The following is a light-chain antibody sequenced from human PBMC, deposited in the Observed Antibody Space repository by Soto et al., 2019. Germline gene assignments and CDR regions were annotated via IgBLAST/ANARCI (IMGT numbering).Light chain of an antibody. J-gene: IGLJ1*01. CDR1: SSNIGAGYD. Sequence: QSALTQPPSVYGAPGQRVTISCTGSSSNIGAGYDVHWYQQLPGTAPKLLIYGNSNRPSGVPDRFSGSKSGTSASLAITGLQAEDEADYYCQSYDSSLSGSYVFGTGTKVTVL. V-gene: IGLV1-40*01. CDR2: GNS. CDR3: QSYDSSLSGSYV.